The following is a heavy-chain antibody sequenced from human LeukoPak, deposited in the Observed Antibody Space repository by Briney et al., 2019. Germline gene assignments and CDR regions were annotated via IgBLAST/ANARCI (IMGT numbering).Heavy chain of an antibody. V-gene: IGHV1-2*02. J-gene: IGHJ4*02. CDR1: GYTFTGYY. D-gene: IGHD3-22*01. CDR2: TNPNSGGT. CDR3: ARGYYYDSSGYYPLFDY. Sequence: ASVEVSCKASGYTFTGYYMHWVRQAPGQGLEWMGWTNPNSGGTNYAQKFQGRVTMTRDTSICTAYMELSRLRSDDTAVYYFARGYYYDSSGYYPLFDYWGQGTLVTVSS.